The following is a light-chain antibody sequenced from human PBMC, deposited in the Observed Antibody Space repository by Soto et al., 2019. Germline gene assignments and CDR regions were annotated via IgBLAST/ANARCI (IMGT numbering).Light chain of an antibody. CDR1: QRISSN. CDR2: GAS. V-gene: IGKV3-15*01. CDR3: QQYKNWLALT. J-gene: IGKJ4*01. Sequence: IVLTQSPATLSVSPGERATLSCRASQRISSNLAWFQQKPGQAPRLLIYGASTRATGIPARFSGSGSGAEFTLTISSLQSEDSAVYYCQQYKNWLALTFGGGTKVEIK.